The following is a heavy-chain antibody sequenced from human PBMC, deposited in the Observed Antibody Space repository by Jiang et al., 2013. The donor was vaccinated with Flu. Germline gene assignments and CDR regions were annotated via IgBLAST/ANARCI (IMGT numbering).Heavy chain of an antibody. V-gene: IGHV1-18*01. CDR1: SYTFTSYG. Sequence: SGAEVKKPGASVKVSCKASSYTFTSYGISWVRQAPGQGLEWMGWISAYNGNTNYAQKLQGRVTMTTDTSTSTAYMELRSLRSDDTAVYYCARDEAGTTTTPVFDYWGQGTLVTVSS. CDR2: ISAYNGNT. CDR3: ARDEAGTTTTPVFDY. D-gene: IGHD1-7*01. J-gene: IGHJ4*02.